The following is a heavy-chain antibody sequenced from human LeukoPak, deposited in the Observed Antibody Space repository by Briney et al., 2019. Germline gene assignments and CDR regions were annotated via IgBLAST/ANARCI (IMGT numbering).Heavy chain of an antibody. Sequence: QPGGSLRLSCAASGFTFSSYGTHWARQAPGKGLEWVAVISYDGSNKYYADSVKGRFTISRDNSKNTLYLQMNSLRAEDTAVYYCAKDGYNQGFDYWGQGTLVTVSS. CDR3: AKDGYNQGFDY. D-gene: IGHD5-24*01. CDR1: GFTFSSYG. J-gene: IGHJ4*02. V-gene: IGHV3-30*18. CDR2: ISYDGSNK.